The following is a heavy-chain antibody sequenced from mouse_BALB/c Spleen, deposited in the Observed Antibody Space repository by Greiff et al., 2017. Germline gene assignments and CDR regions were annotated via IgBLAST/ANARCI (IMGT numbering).Heavy chain of an antibody. CDR3: ARDLGGNYGGFAY. V-gene: IGHV3-6*02. D-gene: IGHD2-1*01. CDR1: GYSITSGYY. J-gene: IGHJ3*01. CDR2: ISYDGSN. Sequence: EVQLQQSGPGLVKPSQSLSLTCSVTGYSITSGYYWNWIRQFPGNKLEWMGYISYDGSNNYNPSLKNRISITRDTSKNQFFLKLNSVTTEDTATYYCARDLGGNYGGFAYWGQGTLVTVSA.